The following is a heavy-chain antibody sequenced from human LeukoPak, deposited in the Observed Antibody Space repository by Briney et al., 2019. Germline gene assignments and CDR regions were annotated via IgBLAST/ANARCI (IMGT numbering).Heavy chain of an antibody. J-gene: IGHJ4*02. CDR2: ISYDGSNE. CDR3: ARSPNSYGYMN. D-gene: IGHD5-18*01. CDR1: GFTFSSYV. Sequence: GGSLRLSCAASGFTFSSYVMHWVRQAPGKGLEWVAIISYDGSNEYYADAVKGRFTISRDNSKNTLYLQMNSLRAADTAVYYCARSPNSYGYMNWGQGTLVTVSS. V-gene: IGHV3-30*04.